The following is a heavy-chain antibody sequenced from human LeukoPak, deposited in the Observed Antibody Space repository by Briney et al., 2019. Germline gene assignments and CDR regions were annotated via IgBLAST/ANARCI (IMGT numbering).Heavy chain of an antibody. CDR3: ARRLAGTEDY. Sequence: PSETLSLTCTVSGGSTSSSSYYWGWIRQPPGKGLEWFGSIYYSGSAHYNPSLKSRVTISVDTSNSQFSLKLSSVTAADTAVYYCARRLAGTEDYWGQGTLVTVSA. J-gene: IGHJ4*02. V-gene: IGHV4-39*01. D-gene: IGHD6-13*01. CDR1: GGSTSSSSYY. CDR2: IYYSGSA.